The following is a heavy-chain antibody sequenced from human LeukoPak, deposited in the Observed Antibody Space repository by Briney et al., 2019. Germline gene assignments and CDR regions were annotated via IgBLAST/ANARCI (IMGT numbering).Heavy chain of an antibody. D-gene: IGHD3-16*01. V-gene: IGHV3-9*01. CDR3: VKDLLPGGADV. CDR1: GVTFHDYA. Sequence: PGGSLRLSCAASGVTFHDYAMHWVQQAPGKGLEWVSGIFLDGGGTGYADSVKGRFTISRDNAKNSLYLQMNSLGAEDTALYYCVKDLLPGGADVWGQGTTVAVSS. J-gene: IGHJ6*02. CDR2: IFLDGGGT.